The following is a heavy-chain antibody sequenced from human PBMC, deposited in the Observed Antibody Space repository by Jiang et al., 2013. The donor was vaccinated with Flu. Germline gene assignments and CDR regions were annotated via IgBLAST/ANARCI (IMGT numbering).Heavy chain of an antibody. CDR2: IYYSGST. Sequence: GLVKPSQTLSLTCTVSGGSISSGGYYWSWIRQHPGKGLEWIGYIYYSGSTYYNPSLKSLVTISVDTSKNRFSLKLSSVTAADTAVYYCARTSITMVRGSPSWFDPWGQGTLVTVSS. D-gene: IGHD3-10*01. J-gene: IGHJ5*02. CDR1: GGSISSGGYY. CDR3: ARTSITMVRGSPSWFDP. V-gene: IGHV4-31*01.